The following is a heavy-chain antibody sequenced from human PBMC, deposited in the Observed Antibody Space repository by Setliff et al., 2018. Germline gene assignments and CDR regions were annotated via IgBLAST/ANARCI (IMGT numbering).Heavy chain of an antibody. CDR1: GYTFTNYG. CDR3: ARIGPSNWGIRGYNWLDT. D-gene: IGHD6-13*01. Sequence: ASVKVSCKTSGYTFTNYGINWVRQAPGQGLEWMGWINNYSFKTNSPQKFLGRLTMTTDTSTSTAYMELSSLRSEDTAMYYCARIGPSNWGIRGYNWLDTWGQGTLVTVSS. CDR2: INNYSFKT. V-gene: IGHV1-18*01. J-gene: IGHJ5*02.